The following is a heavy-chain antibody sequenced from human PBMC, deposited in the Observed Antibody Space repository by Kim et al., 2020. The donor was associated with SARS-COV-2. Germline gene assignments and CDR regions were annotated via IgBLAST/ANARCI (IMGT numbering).Heavy chain of an antibody. Sequence: SVKVSCKASGGTFNSYAISWVRQAPGQGLEWMGGIIPIVDTANYAQKFQGRVSITADESTTTVYMDLSSLKYEDTAVYYCARWPFDSDSSGYYLCYYLD. CDR1: GGTFNSYA. CDR2: IIPIVDTA. D-gene: IGHD3-22*01. V-gene: IGHV1-69*13. CDR3: ARWPFDSDSSGYYLCYYLD. J-gene: IGHJ6*03.